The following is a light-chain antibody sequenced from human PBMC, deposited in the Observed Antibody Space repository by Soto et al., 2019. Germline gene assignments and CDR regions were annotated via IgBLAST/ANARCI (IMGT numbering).Light chain of an antibody. Sequence: DIQMTQSPSTLSASVGDRVTITCRASQSISSWLAWYQQKPGKVPKLLIYKASNLESGVPSRFSGIGSGTECTLTISSLQPYDFATYYCQQYNSYPWTYGQGTKVEIK. CDR2: KAS. CDR3: QQYNSYPWT. CDR1: QSISSW. V-gene: IGKV1-5*03. J-gene: IGKJ1*01.